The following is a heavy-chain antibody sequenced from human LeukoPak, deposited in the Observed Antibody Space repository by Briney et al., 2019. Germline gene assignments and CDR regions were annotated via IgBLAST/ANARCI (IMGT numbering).Heavy chain of an antibody. CDR1: ELSISTYT. CDR3: AREGGLNNRYYYMDV. V-gene: IGHV3-21*01. J-gene: IGHJ6*03. CDR2: IGYSSTYI. Sequence: PGGSLRPSCAPSELSISTYTMSWVRQAPGSGLGWVSSIGYSSTYIYYADSVKGRFSISRDKAKNSGYLLMNSLRAEDTAVYYCAREGGLNNRYYYMDVWGKGATVTVSS. D-gene: IGHD1-14*01.